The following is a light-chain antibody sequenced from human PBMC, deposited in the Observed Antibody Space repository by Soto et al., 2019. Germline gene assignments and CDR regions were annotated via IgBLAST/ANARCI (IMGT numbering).Light chain of an antibody. CDR1: QSVSSSH. V-gene: IGKV3-20*01. CDR2: GAS. CDR3: QKYGNSPLS. J-gene: IGKJ4*01. Sequence: EIVLTQSPGTLSLSPGERATLSCRASQSVSSSHLAWYQQKPGQAPRLLIYGASSRATGIPDRFSGSGSETDFTLTISRLEPEHFAVYYCQKYGNSPLSFXGGTKVDIK.